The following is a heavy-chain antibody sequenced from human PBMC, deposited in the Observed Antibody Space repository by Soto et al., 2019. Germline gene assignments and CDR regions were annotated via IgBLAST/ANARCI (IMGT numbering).Heavy chain of an antibody. CDR3: ARYPVLTRSFDY. J-gene: IGHJ4*02. D-gene: IGHD3-3*01. CDR1: GYPFTTYW. V-gene: IGHV5-51*01. CDR2: IYPPDSDT. Sequence: GESLKISCQISGYPFTTYWIGWVRQMPGKGLEWMGKIYPPDSDTRYSPSFQGQVTMSVDKSISTAYLQWSSLKASDTAMYYCARYPVLTRSFDYWGQGTLVTVSS.